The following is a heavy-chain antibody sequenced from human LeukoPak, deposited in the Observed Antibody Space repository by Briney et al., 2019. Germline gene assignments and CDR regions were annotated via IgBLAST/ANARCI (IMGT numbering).Heavy chain of an antibody. J-gene: IGHJ3*02. Sequence: PGRSLRLSCAASGFTFSSYAMHWVRQAPGKGLEWVAVISYDGSNKYYADSVKGRFTISRDNSKNTLYLQMNSLRAGDTAVYYCARAVELERRGAWAFDIWGQGTMVTVSS. CDR1: GFTFSSYA. CDR3: ARAVELERRGAWAFDI. V-gene: IGHV3-30-3*01. CDR2: ISYDGSNK. D-gene: IGHD1-1*01.